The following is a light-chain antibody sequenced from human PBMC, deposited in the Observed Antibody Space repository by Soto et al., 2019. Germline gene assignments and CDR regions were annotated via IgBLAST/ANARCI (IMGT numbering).Light chain of an antibody. Sequence: SYELPQPPSVSVAPGQTARITCGGSNIGSKSVHWYQQKPGQAPVLVVYDDSDRPSGIPERFSGSNSGNTATLTISRVEAGDEADYYCQVWDTSSDRNYVFGTGTKVTVL. V-gene: IGLV3-21*02. CDR1: NIGSKS. CDR3: QVWDTSSDRNYV. CDR2: DDS. J-gene: IGLJ1*01.